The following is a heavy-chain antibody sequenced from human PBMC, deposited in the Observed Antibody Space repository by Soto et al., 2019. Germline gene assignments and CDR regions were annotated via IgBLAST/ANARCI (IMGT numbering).Heavy chain of an antibody. CDR1: GGSVSSGSYY. Sequence: SETLSLTCTVSGGSVSSGSYYWSWIRQPPGKGLEWIGYIYYSGSTNYNPSLKSRVTISVDTSKNQFSLKLSSVTAADTAVYYCARDQATMVRGLYYYGMDVWGQGTTVTVS. CDR2: IYYSGST. D-gene: IGHD3-10*01. V-gene: IGHV4-61*01. CDR3: ARDQATMVRGLYYYGMDV. J-gene: IGHJ6*02.